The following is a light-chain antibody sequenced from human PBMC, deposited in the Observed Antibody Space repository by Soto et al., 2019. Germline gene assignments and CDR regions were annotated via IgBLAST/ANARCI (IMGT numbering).Light chain of an antibody. CDR1: NSNIGAGYD. CDR3: AAWDDSLSGVV. Sequence: QSVLTQPPSVSGAPGQRVTISCTGSNSNIGAGYDVHWYQQLPRIAPKLLIYGNNIRPSGVPDRFSGSKFATSAYLTISGLQAEDEAEYYCAAWDDSLSGVVFGGGTKLTVL. V-gene: IGLV1-40*01. CDR2: GNN. J-gene: IGLJ3*02.